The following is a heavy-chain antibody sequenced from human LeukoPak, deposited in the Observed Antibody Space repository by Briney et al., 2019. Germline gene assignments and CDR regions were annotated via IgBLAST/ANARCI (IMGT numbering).Heavy chain of an antibody. J-gene: IGHJ4*02. CDR2: IKPSGGST. CDR1: GYTFATYY. Sequence: ASVKVSCKASGYTFATYYMHWVRQAPEQGLEWMGIIKPSGGSTSYAQKFQDRVTMTRHTSTSTVYMELSSLRSEDTAVYYCARVHDSDWYFDYWGQGTLVTVSS. V-gene: IGHV1-46*01. CDR3: ARVHDSDWYFDY. D-gene: IGHD6-19*01.